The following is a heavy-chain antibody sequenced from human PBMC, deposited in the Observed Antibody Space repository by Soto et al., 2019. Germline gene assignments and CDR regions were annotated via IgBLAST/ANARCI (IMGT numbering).Heavy chain of an antibody. CDR1: GFTFSSYA. CDR2: ISGSGGST. D-gene: IGHD6-13*01. Sequence: EVQLLESGGGLVQPGGSLRLSCAASGFTFSSYAMSWVRQAPGKGLEWVSAISGSGGSTYYADSVKGRFTISRDNSKNTLYLQINSLRDEDTSVYYCAKLFLAASGVSYYWGQGTLVTVSS. J-gene: IGHJ4*02. CDR3: AKLFLAASGVSYY. V-gene: IGHV3-23*01.